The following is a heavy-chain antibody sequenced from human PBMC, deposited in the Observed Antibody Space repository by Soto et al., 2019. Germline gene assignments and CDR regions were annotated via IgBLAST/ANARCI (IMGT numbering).Heavy chain of an antibody. J-gene: IGHJ6*02. CDR3: ATAGETYYYYGMDV. Sequence: QVQLQQWGAGLLKPSETLSLTCAVYGGSFSGYYWSWIRQPPGKGLEWIGEINHSGSTNYNPSLKSRVTISVDTSKNQFSLKLSSVTAADTAVYYCATAGETYYYYGMDVWGQGTTVTVSS. V-gene: IGHV4-34*01. CDR1: GGSFSGYY. D-gene: IGHD3-16*01. CDR2: INHSGST.